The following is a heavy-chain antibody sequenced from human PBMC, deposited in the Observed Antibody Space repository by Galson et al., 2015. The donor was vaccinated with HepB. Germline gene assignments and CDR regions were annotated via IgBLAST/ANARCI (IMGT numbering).Heavy chain of an antibody. V-gene: IGHV3-74*01. Sequence: SLRLSCAASGFTFSSYWMHWVRQAPGKGLVWVSRINSDGSSTSYADSVKGRFTISRDNAKNTLYLQMNSLRAEDTAVYYCARRGRGSGSHYYYYYGMDVWGQGTTVTVSS. CDR2: INSDGSST. CDR3: ARRGRGSGSHYYYYYGMDV. D-gene: IGHD3-10*01. CDR1: GFTFSSYW. J-gene: IGHJ6*02.